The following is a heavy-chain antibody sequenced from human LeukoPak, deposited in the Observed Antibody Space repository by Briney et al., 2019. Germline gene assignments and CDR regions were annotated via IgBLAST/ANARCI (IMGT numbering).Heavy chain of an antibody. CDR1: GGTFSSYA. CDR2: IVPIFGTA. V-gene: IGHV1-69*05. D-gene: IGHD3-22*01. Sequence: SVKVSCKASGGTFSSYAISWVRQAPGQGLEWMGRIVPIFGTANYAQKFQGRVTITTDESTSTAYMELSSLRSEDTAVYYCARGDSSGVYYYYMDVWGKGTTVTVSS. CDR3: ARGDSSGVYYYYMDV. J-gene: IGHJ6*03.